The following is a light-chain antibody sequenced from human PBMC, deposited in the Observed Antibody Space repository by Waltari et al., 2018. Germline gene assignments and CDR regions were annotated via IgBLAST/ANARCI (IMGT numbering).Light chain of an antibody. CDR3: QQYNTWPRT. Sequence: EVVMTQSPATLSVSPGERATLSCRASPSIGSNLAWYQQKPGQTPRLLIYGASTRAPGVPARFSGSGAGREFTLTISSLQSEDSVFYYCQQYNTWPRTFGPGTKVDIK. CDR2: GAS. J-gene: IGKJ3*01. V-gene: IGKV3-15*01. CDR1: PSIGSN.